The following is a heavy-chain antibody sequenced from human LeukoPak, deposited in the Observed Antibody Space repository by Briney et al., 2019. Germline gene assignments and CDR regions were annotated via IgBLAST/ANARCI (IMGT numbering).Heavy chain of an antibody. CDR1: VGTFSSYA. V-gene: IGHV1-69*13. J-gene: IGHJ6*03. CDR3: WGGFRGGARHYYYYYYMDV. D-gene: IGHD3-3*01. CDR2: IIPIFGTA. Sequence: SVKVFCKASVGTFSSYAISWVRQAPGQGLEWMGGIIPIFGTANYAQKFQGRVTITADESTSTAYMELSSLRCEDTAVYYFWGGFRGGARHYYYYYYMDVWGKGTPVTVSS.